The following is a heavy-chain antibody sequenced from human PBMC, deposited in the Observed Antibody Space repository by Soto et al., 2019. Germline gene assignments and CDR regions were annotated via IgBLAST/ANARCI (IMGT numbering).Heavy chain of an antibody. J-gene: IGHJ4*02. D-gene: IGHD3-3*01. V-gene: IGHV3-23*01. CDR1: GFIFSSYA. CDR2: ISASGDNA. CDR3: AKFFVPGTRAYFDS. Sequence: PGGSLRLSCTASGFIFSSYAMSWVRQAPGKGLEWVSAISASGDNAYYADSVKGRFTISRDRSKSLYLQMKSLRAEDTAIYYCAKFFVPGTRAYFDSWGQGTLVTVSS.